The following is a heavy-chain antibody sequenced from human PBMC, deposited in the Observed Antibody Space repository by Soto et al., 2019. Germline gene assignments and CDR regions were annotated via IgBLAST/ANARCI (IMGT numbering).Heavy chain of an antibody. CDR2: IYYSGST. J-gene: IGHJ4*02. V-gene: IGHV4-39*01. CDR1: GGSISSSSYY. D-gene: IGHD4-17*01. CDR3: ARHRTTVTTRPVYFDY. Sequence: SETLSLTCTVSGGSISSSSYYWGWIRQPPGKGLEWIGSIYYSGSTYYNPSLKSRVTISVATSKNQFSLKLTSVTAADTAVYYCARHRTTVTTRPVYFDYWGQGTLVTVSS.